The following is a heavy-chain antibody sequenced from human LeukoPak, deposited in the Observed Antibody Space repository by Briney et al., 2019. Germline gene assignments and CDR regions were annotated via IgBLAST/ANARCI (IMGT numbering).Heavy chain of an antibody. CDR2: ISWSGGDI. V-gene: IGHV3-9*01. CDR3: AKDKAAAGFEYFQH. J-gene: IGHJ1*01. Sequence: ALRLSCTASGFTFDDYAMHLVRQVPGIGLELVASISWSGGDIAYADSVKGRFTISRDNAKHSLYLQMNSLRAEDTALYYCAKDKAAAGFEYFQHWGQGTLVTV. D-gene: IGHD6-13*01. CDR1: GFTFDDYA.